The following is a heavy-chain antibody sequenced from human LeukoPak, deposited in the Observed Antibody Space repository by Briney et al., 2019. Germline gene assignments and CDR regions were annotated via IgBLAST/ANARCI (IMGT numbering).Heavy chain of an antibody. J-gene: IGHJ3*02. V-gene: IGHV4-30-2*01. D-gene: IGHD3-10*01. Sequence: PSETLSLTCAVSGGSISSGGYSWSWIRQPPGKGLEWIGYIYHSGSTYYNPSLKSRVTISVDRSKDQFSLKLSSVTAADTAVYYCARSDYYGSGSGAFDIWGQGTMVTVSS. CDR1: GGSISSGGYS. CDR3: ARSDYYGSGSGAFDI. CDR2: IYHSGST.